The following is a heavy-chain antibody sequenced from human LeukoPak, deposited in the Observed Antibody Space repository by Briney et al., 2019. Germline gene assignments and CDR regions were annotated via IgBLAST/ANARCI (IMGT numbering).Heavy chain of an antibody. V-gene: IGHV3-53*01. Sequence: PGWSLRLSCAVSGFTVSGNYMSWVRQAPGKGLEWVSIMYSSGSTDYADSVKGRFTIFRDNSKNTLYLQMNSLGVEDTAVYYCAREGGPYSSTLRGHWGQGTLVTVSS. CDR2: MYSSGST. D-gene: IGHD6-19*01. J-gene: IGHJ4*02. CDR1: GFTVSGNY. CDR3: AREGGPYSSTLRGH.